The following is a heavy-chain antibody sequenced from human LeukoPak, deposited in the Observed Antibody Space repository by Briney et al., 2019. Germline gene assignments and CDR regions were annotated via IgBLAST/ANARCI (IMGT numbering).Heavy chain of an antibody. V-gene: IGHV3-30*18. CDR2: ISYDGSNK. J-gene: IGHJ4*02. CDR1: GFTFSSYG. Sequence: GGSLRLSCAASGFTFSSYGMHWVRQAPGKGLEWVAVISYDGSNKYYADSVKGRFTISRDNSENTLYLQMNSLRAEDTAVYYCAKDAVYYFDYWGQGTLVTVSS. CDR3: AKDAVYYFDY.